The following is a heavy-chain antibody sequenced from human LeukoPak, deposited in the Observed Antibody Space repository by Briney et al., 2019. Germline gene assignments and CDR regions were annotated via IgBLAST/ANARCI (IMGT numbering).Heavy chain of an antibody. CDR2: IYHSGST. V-gene: IGHV4-38-2*01. J-gene: IGHJ4*02. CDR3: ASFGSLGVCDY. CDR1: GYSISSGYY. Sequence: PSETLSLTCAVSGYSISSGYYWGWIRQPPGKGLEWIGSIYHSGSTYYNPSLKSRVTISVDTSKNQFSLKLSSVTAADTAVYYCASFGSLGVCDYWGQGTLVTVSS. D-gene: IGHD3-16*01.